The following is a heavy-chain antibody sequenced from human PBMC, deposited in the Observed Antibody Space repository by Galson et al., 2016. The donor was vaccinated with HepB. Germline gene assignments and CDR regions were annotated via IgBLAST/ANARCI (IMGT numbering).Heavy chain of an antibody. Sequence: SETLSLTCTVSGGSISSSSYYWGWIRQPPGKGLEWIGSIYYSGSTYYNPSLKSRVTISVDTSKNQFSLKLSSVTAADTAVYYCARDNVRFLEWKGWFDPWGQGTLVTVSS. V-gene: IGHV4-39*07. CDR3: ARDNVRFLEWKGWFDP. J-gene: IGHJ5*02. CDR2: IYYSGST. CDR1: GGSISSSSYY. D-gene: IGHD3-3*01.